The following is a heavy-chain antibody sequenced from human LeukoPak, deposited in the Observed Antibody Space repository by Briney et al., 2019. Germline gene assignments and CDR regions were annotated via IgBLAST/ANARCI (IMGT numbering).Heavy chain of an antibody. Sequence: GGSLRLSCAASGFTFSANYMSWVRQAPGKGRDWVSIIYGGGSTYSADYVKGRFTISRDNSKNTLYLQMNSLRGEDTAVYYCARIQLWSWRAFDIWGLGKMVTVSS. D-gene: IGHD5-18*01. CDR1: GFTFSANY. V-gene: IGHV3-53*01. J-gene: IGHJ3*02. CDR2: IYGGGST. CDR3: ARIQLWSWRAFDI.